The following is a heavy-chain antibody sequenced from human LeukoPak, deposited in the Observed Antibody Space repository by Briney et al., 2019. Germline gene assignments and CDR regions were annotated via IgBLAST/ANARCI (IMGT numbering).Heavy chain of an antibody. CDR1: GYTFSDFR. CDR3: VRLRRNNDRSGYYYYYDY. J-gene: IGHJ4*02. D-gene: IGHD3-22*01. V-gene: IGHV3-21*01. Sequence: GGSLRLSCAASGYTFSDFRVNWVRQAPGKGLEWVSSISVRSNYRYYADSVRGRFTISRDDARDSLFLQMNSLRAEDTAVYFCVRLRRNNDRSGYYYYYDYWGQGTLVTVSS. CDR2: ISVRSNYR.